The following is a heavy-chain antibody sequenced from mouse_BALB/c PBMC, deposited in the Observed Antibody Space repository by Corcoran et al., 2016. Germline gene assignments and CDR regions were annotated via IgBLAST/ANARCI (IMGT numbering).Heavy chain of an antibody. Sequence: EVQLQQSGPELVKPGASVKMSCKASGYTFTSHVMHWVKQKPGQGLEWIGYINPYNDGTKYNEKFKGKATLTSDKSSSTAYMELSSLTSEDSAVYYCAREGRRGYFDVWGAGTTVTVSS. CDR2: INPYNDGT. CDR1: GYTFTSHV. V-gene: IGHV1S136*01. CDR3: AREGRRGYFDV. J-gene: IGHJ1*01.